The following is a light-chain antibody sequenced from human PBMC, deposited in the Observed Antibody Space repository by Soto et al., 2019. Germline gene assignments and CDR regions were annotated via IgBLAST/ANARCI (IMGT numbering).Light chain of an antibody. V-gene: IGKV3-11*01. J-gene: IGKJ3*01. Sequence: EIVLTQSPATLSLSPGERATLSCRASQSVGSYLAWYQQKPGQAPRLLIYDASKRATGIPARFSGSGSGTDFTLTISSLEPEDFALYYCQQLSHWPFTFVPGTKVDIK. CDR2: DAS. CDR3: QQLSHWPFT. CDR1: QSVGSY.